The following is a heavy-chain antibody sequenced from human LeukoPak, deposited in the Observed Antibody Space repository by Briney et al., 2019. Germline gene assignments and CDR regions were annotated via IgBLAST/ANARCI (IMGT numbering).Heavy chain of an antibody. J-gene: IGHJ4*02. CDR1: GFTFSSYG. CDR3: AKDRAVWFGELLFLFDY. V-gene: IGHV3-30*18. D-gene: IGHD3-10*01. Sequence: GGSLRLSCAASGFTFSSYGMHWVRQAPGKGLEWVAVISYDGSNKYYADSVKGRFTISRDNSKNTLYLQMNSLRAEDTAVYYCAKDRAVWFGELLFLFDYWGQGTLVTVSS. CDR2: ISYDGSNK.